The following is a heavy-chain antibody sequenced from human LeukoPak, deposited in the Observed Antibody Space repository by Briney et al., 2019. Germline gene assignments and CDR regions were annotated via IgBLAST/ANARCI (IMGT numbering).Heavy chain of an antibody. CDR3: ARGSFWSGYLDY. Sequence: GGSLRLSCAASGFTFSSYWMHWVRQAPGKGLVWVSRINSDGSSTSYADSVKGRFTISRGNAKNTLYLQMNSLRAEDTAVYYCARGSFWSGYLDYWGQGTLVTVSS. D-gene: IGHD3-3*01. CDR2: INSDGSST. CDR1: GFTFSSYW. J-gene: IGHJ4*02. V-gene: IGHV3-74*01.